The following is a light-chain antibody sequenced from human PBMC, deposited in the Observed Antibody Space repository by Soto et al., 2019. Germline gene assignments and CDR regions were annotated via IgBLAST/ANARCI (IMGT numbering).Light chain of an antibody. Sequence: DIVMTQSQDSLAVSLGERATINCKSSQSVLYSSNNKNYLAWYQQKPGQPPKLLIYWASTRESGVPDRFSGSGSGTDFTLTISNLQAEDVAVYYCQQYYANPRTFGQGTKVDI. CDR3: QQYYANPRT. CDR2: WAS. J-gene: IGKJ1*01. V-gene: IGKV4-1*01. CDR1: QSVLYSSNNKNY.